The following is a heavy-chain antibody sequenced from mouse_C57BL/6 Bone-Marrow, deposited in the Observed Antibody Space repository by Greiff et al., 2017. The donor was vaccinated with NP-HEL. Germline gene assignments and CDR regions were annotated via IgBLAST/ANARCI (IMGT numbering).Heavy chain of an antibody. CDR1: GFNIKDDY. D-gene: IGHD1-1*01. Sequence: EVQLQQSGAELVRPGASVKLSCTASGFNIKDDYMHWVKQRPEQGLEWIGWIDPENGDTEYASKFQGKATITADTSSNTAYLQLSSLTSEDTAVYYCTTPYGSSYAWFAYWGQGTLVTVSA. CDR2: IDPENGDT. J-gene: IGHJ3*01. V-gene: IGHV14-4*01. CDR3: TTPYGSSYAWFAY.